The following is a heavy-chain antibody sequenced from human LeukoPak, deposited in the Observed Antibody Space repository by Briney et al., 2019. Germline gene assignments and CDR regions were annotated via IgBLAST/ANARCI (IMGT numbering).Heavy chain of an antibody. CDR1: GFTFSIYG. D-gene: IGHD1-26*01. V-gene: IGHV3-33*01. J-gene: IGHJ4*02. CDR2: IWYDGNNK. CDR3: ARERGGSHYYFDY. Sequence: GSLRLSCAASGFTFSIYGMHWVRQAPGKGLEWVAVIWYDGNNKFYVDSVKGRFTISRDNSKNTLYLQMNSLRAEDTAVYYCARERGGSHYYFDYWGQGTLVTVSS.